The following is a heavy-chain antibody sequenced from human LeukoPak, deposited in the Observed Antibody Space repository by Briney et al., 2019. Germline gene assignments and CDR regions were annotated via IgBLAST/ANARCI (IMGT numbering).Heavy chain of an antibody. CDR3: VRATLFASDI. CDR2: IYTSGST. Sequence: PSETLSLTCTVSGDSISSGSYSGAWIGQPPGKGLEWIGRIYTSGSTNYNPSLKSRVTLSVDTSKNQFSLGLSSVTAADTAVYYCVRATLFASDIWGQGTMVTVSS. D-gene: IGHD2-21*01. J-gene: IGHJ3*02. CDR1: GDSISSGSYS. V-gene: IGHV4-61*02.